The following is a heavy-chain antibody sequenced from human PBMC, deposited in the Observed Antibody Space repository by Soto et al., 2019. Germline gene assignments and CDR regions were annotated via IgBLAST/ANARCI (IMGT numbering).Heavy chain of an antibody. V-gene: IGHV3-53*04. CDR1: EFTVTSNY. J-gene: IGHJ4*01. Sequence: EVQLVESGGGLVQPGGSLRLSCAASEFTVTSNYMSWVRQAPGKGLEWVSVIYSGGSTYYADFVKGRFTISRDNSKNTVYLQMNSLRAEDTAVYYCARATYCTGGNCLLDYWGHGTLVTVSS. CDR3: ARATYCTGGNCLLDY. CDR2: IYSGGST. D-gene: IGHD2-15*01.